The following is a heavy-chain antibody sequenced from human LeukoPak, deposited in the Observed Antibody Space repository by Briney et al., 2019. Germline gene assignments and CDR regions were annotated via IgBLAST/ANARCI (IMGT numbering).Heavy chain of an antibody. V-gene: IGHV3-23*01. J-gene: IGHJ3*02. CDR1: GFTSSSYA. Sequence: GGSLRLSCAASGFTSSSYAMSWVRQAPGKGLEWVSAISGSGGNTYYADSVRGRFTISRDNSKNTLYLQMNSLRAEDSAAYYCAKLRSGTTGNVEIWGQGTMVTVSS. CDR3: AKLRSGTTGNVEI. CDR2: ISGSGGNT. D-gene: IGHD1-26*01.